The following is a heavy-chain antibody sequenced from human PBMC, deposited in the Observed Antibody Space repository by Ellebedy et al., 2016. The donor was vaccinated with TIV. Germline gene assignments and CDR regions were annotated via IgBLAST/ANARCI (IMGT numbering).Heavy chain of an antibody. CDR1: GYSITTDYY. Sequence: SETLSLTCTVSGYSITTDYYWGWIRQPPGKGLEWIGSIYHGGSTYYSPSLKSRITISLDTPKNQFSLRLSSVTAADTAVYYCARVGKYESSGYYSPPDYWGQGTLVTVSS. CDR3: ARVGKYESSGYYSPPDY. D-gene: IGHD3-22*01. V-gene: IGHV4-38-2*02. J-gene: IGHJ4*02. CDR2: IYHGGST.